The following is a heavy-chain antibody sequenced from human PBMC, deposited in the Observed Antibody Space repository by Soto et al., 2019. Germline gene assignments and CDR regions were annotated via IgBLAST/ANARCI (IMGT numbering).Heavy chain of an antibody. Sequence: GGSLRLSCAASGFTFSSYSMNWVRQAPGKGLEWVSSISSSSSYIYYADSVKGRFTISRDNAKNSLYLQMNSLRAEDTAVYYCARDRLAVAGTSPWLDPWGQGTLVTVSS. CDR3: ARDRLAVAGTSPWLDP. CDR1: GFTFSSYS. V-gene: IGHV3-21*01. CDR2: ISSSSSYI. J-gene: IGHJ5*02. D-gene: IGHD6-19*01.